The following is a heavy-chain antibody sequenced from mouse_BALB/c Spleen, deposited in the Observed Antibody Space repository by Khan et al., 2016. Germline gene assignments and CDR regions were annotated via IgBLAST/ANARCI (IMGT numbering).Heavy chain of an antibody. Sequence: EVKLLESGGGLVQPGGSLKLSCAASGFDFSRYWMSWVRQAPGKGLEWIGEINPDSSTINYTPSLKDNFIISRDNAKNKLHLQMSTVRSEDTALYDSASTFWYFDFWGAGTTVTVSS. CDR2: INPDSSTI. V-gene: IGHV4-1*02. CDR1: GFDFSRYW. J-gene: IGHJ1*01. CDR3: ASTFWYFDF.